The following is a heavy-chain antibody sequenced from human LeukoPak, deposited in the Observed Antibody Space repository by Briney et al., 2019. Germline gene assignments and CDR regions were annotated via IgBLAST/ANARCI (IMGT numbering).Heavy chain of an antibody. CDR2: LSYDGSNK. Sequence: GRSLRLSCAASGFTFSSYGMHWVRQAPGKGLEWVAVLSYDGSNKYYADSVKGRFTISRDNSKNTLCLQMNSLRAEDTAVYYCARGFGGIYYYYYMDVWGKGTTVTVSS. CDR1: GFTFSSYG. D-gene: IGHD3-10*01. J-gene: IGHJ6*03. V-gene: IGHV3-30*03. CDR3: ARGFGGIYYYYYMDV.